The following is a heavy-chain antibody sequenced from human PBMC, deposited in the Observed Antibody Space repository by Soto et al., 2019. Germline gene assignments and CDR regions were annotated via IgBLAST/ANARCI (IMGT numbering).Heavy chain of an antibody. CDR1: GFTFSSYG. CDR2: ISYDGSNK. J-gene: IGHJ4*02. D-gene: IGHD3-3*01. V-gene: IGHV3-30*18. Sequence: GSLRLSCAASGFTFSSYGMHWVRQAPGKGLEWVAVISYDGSNKYYADSVKGRFTISRDNSKNTLYLQMNSLRAEDTAVYYCAKDLGVYYDFWSGSPGYWGQGTLVTVSS. CDR3: AKDLGVYYDFWSGSPGY.